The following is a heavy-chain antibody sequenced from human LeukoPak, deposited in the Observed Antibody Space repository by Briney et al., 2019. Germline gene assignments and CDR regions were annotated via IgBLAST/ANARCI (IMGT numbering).Heavy chain of an antibody. J-gene: IGHJ4*02. CDR1: GFAFRSYA. D-gene: IGHD2-2*02. Sequence: GGSLRLSCAASGFAFRSYAMSWVRQIPGKGLEWVSDISGSGGTTYYADSVKGRLSISRDNSKNTLYLQMNSLTAEDTAVYYCAKDVGYCSTTSCYMFDYWGQGTLVTVSS. V-gene: IGHV3-23*01. CDR2: ISGSGGTT. CDR3: AKDVGYCSTTSCYMFDY.